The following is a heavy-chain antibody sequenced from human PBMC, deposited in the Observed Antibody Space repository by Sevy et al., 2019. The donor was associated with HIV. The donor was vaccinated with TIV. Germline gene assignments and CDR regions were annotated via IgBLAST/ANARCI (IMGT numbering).Heavy chain of an antibody. V-gene: IGHV3-15*01. J-gene: IGHJ4*02. CDR3: TTVTIFGVVIIPFDY. Sequence: GGSLRLSCAASGFTFSNAWMSWVRQAPGKGLEWVGRIKSKTDGGTTDYAAPGRGSFTISSDDYKNTLYLQMNSLKTEDTAVYYCTTVTIFGVVIIPFDYWGQGTLVTVSS. CDR2: IKSKTDGGTT. D-gene: IGHD3-3*01. CDR1: GFTFSNAW.